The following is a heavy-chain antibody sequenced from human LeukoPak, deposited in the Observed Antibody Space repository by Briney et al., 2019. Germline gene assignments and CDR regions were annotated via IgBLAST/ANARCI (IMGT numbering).Heavy chain of an antibody. CDR3: ARLQPGDVVVPVRQPRAPPPRYFDF. D-gene: IGHD2-2*01. Sequence: ASVKVSCKASGYTFTGYYMHWVRQAPGQGLEWMGWINPNSGGTNYAQKFQGRVTMTRDTSISTAYMELSILRSDDTAVYYCARLQPGDVVVPVRQPRAPPPRYFDFWGQGILVTVSS. J-gene: IGHJ4*02. CDR2: INPNSGGT. CDR1: GYTFTGYY. V-gene: IGHV1-2*02.